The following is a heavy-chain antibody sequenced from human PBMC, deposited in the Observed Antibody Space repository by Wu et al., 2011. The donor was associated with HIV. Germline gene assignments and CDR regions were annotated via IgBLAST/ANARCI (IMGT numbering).Heavy chain of an antibody. J-gene: IGHJ6*02. Sequence: QVQLVQSGAEVKKSGASVKVSCKASGYTFSTSGVSWVRQAPGQGLEWMGWISTYSGNTKYAQRLQGRVSMTTDTPANIAYMELRSLRSDDTAVYYCARDESGSSSFYGMDAWGQGTTVTVSS. CDR3: ARDESGSSSFYGMDA. CDR1: GYTFSTSG. D-gene: IGHD1-26*01. V-gene: IGHV1-18*01. CDR2: ISTYSGNT.